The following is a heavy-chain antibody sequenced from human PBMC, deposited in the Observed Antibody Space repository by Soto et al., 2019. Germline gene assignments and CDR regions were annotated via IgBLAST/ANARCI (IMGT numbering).Heavy chain of an antibody. CDR1: GYTFTGYY. D-gene: IGHD6-19*01. V-gene: IGHV1-2*04. J-gene: IGHJ3*02. CDR2: INPNSGGT. CDR3: ARDKSPVELDSSGWYNAFDI. Sequence: ASVKVSCKASGYTFTGYYMHWVRQAPGQGLEWMGWINPNSGGTNYAQKFQGWVTMTRDTSISTAYMELSRLRSDDTAVYYCARDKSPVELDSSGWYNAFDIWGQGTMVTVSS.